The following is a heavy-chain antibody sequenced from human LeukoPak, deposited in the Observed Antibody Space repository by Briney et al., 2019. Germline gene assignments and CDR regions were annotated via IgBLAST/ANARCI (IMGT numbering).Heavy chain of an antibody. Sequence: SETLSLTCTVSGGSISSYYWSWIRQPPGKGLEWIGYIYYSGSTNYNPSLKSRVTISVDTSKNQFSLKLSSVTAADTAVYYCARRGYYYGSGSYSIGPTGFDYWGQGTLVTVSS. V-gene: IGHV4-59*08. CDR1: GGSISSYY. CDR3: ARRGYYYGSGSYSIGPTGFDY. D-gene: IGHD3-10*01. J-gene: IGHJ4*02. CDR2: IYYSGST.